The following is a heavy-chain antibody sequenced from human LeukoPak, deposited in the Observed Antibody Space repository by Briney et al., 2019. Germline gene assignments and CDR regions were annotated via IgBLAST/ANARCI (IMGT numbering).Heavy chain of an antibody. CDR3: ARADAYSSGWYSDY. Sequence: GASVKVSCKASGYTFTSNYMHWVRQAPGQGPEWMGVISPSGGSTTYAQKFQGRVTLTTDTSTSTAYMELRSLRSDDTAVYYCARADAYSSGWYSDYWGQGTLVTVSS. J-gene: IGHJ4*02. CDR2: ISPSGGST. D-gene: IGHD6-19*01. V-gene: IGHV1-46*01. CDR1: GYTFTSNY.